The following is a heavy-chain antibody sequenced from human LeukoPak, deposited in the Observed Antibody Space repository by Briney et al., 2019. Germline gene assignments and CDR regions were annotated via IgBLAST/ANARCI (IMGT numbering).Heavy chain of an antibody. D-gene: IGHD2-21*02. CDR3: ARGGFRSHIVVVTVLDAFDI. Sequence: GASVKVSCKASGYTFTSYGISWVRQAPGQGLEWMGWISAYNGNTNYAQKLQGRVTMTTDTSTSTAYMELRSLRSDDTAVYYCARGGFRSHIVVVTVLDAFDIWGQGTMVTVSS. CDR1: GYTFTSYG. J-gene: IGHJ3*02. V-gene: IGHV1-18*01. CDR2: ISAYNGNT.